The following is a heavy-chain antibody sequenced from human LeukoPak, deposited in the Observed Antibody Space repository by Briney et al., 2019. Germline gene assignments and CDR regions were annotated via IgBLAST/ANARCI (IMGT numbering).Heavy chain of an antibody. D-gene: IGHD3-22*01. V-gene: IGHV1-18*01. CDR1: GFTFTSYG. CDR2: ISAYNGNT. CDR3: ARDGHRMYYYGGSDYHFDY. Sequence: GGSLRLSCAASGFTFTSYGISWVRQAPGQGLEWMGWISAYNGNTNYAQKLQGRVTMTTDTSTSTAYMELRSLRSDDTALYYCARDGHRMYYYGGSDYHFDYWGQGTLVTVSS. J-gene: IGHJ4*02.